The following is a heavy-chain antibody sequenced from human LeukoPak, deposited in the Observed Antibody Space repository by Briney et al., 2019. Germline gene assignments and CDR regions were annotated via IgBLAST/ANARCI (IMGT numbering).Heavy chain of an antibody. CDR2: IIPIFGTA. V-gene: IGHV1-69*06. Sequence: GASVKVSCKASGYTFTGYYMHWVRQAPGQGLEWMGGIIPIFGTANYAQKFQGRVTITADKSTSTAYMELSSLRSEDTAVYYCARGGGYNYYYYYMDVWGKGTTVTVSS. J-gene: IGHJ6*03. CDR1: GYTFTGYY. CDR3: ARGGGYNYYYYYMDV. D-gene: IGHD6-25*01.